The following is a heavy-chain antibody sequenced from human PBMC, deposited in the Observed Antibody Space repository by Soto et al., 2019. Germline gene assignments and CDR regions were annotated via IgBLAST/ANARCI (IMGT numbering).Heavy chain of an antibody. Sequence: EVQLVESGGGLVKPGGSLRLSCAASGFTFSSYSMNWVRQAPGKGLEWVSSISSSSSYIYYADSVKGRFTISRDNAKNSLYLKMNSLRAEDTAVYYWASAAYYYDSSGYYYWGQGTLVTVSS. V-gene: IGHV3-21*01. D-gene: IGHD3-22*01. CDR2: ISSSSSYI. CDR3: ASAAYYYDSSGYYY. CDR1: GFTFSSYS. J-gene: IGHJ4*02.